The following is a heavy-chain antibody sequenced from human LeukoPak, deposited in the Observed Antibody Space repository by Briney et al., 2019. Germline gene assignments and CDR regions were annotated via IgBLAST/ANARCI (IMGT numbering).Heavy chain of an antibody. J-gene: IGHJ4*02. CDR2: INPNSGGT. D-gene: IGHD3-22*01. Sequence: ASVKVSCKASGYTFTGYYMHWVRQAPGQGLEWMGWINPNSGGTNYAQKFQGRVTMTRDTSISTAYMELSRLRSDDTAVYYCAREMGYYDSSGYYPFWGQGTLVTVSS. CDR3: AREMGYYDSSGYYPF. CDR1: GYTFTGYY. V-gene: IGHV1-2*02.